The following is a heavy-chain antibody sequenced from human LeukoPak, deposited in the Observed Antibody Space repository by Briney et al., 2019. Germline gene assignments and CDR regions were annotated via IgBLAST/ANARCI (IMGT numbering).Heavy chain of an antibody. V-gene: IGHV1-46*01. J-gene: IGHJ4*02. CDR2: INPSGGGST. D-gene: IGHD6-13*01. CDR3: AKRSTPGYTNKTCLDF. Sequence: GASVMISCKASGYTCTNYHMHWVRQAPGQGLEWMGMINPSGGGSTTYAQKFQGRVTMTRDTSTSTVYMELSSLRSEDTAVYYCAKRSTPGYTNKTCLDFWGQGSLVTVSS. CDR1: GYTCTNYH.